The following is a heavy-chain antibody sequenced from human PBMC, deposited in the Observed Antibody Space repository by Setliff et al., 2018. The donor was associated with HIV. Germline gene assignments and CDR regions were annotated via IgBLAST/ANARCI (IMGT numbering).Heavy chain of an antibody. CDR2: IRAYSGET. D-gene: IGHD3-10*01. J-gene: IGHJ4*02. CDR1: GFAFTNYG. Sequence: ASVKISCKTSGFAFTNYGLTGVRQAPGQGLEWMGWIRAYSGETFSTLKFRDRVNLTTDTSTNTAHMELRSLTYGDTAVYFCARGWDYGVRKPEDWGQGTLVTVSS. V-gene: IGHV1-18*01. CDR3: ARGWDYGVRKPED.